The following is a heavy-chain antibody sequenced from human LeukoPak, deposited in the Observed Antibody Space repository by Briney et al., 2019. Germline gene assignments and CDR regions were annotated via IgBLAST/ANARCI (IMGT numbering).Heavy chain of an antibody. Sequence: GGSLRLSCAASGFTFSSYAMHWVRQAPGKGLEWVAVISYDGSNKYYADSVKGRFTISRDNSKNTLYLQMNSLRAEDTAVYYCANVNYYDSSGIYDYWGQGTLVTVSS. CDR2: ISYDGSNK. J-gene: IGHJ4*02. CDR3: ANVNYYDSSGIYDY. CDR1: GFTFSSYA. D-gene: IGHD3-22*01. V-gene: IGHV3-30*04.